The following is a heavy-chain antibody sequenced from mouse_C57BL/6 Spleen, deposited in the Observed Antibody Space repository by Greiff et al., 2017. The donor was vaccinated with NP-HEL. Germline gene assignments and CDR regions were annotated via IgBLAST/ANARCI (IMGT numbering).Heavy chain of an antibody. CDR2: IYPGSGST. CDR1: GYTFTDYY. D-gene: IGHD4-1*01. J-gene: IGHJ4*01. Sequence: VQLQQSGAELVRPGASVKLSCKASGYTFTDYYINWVKQRPGPGLEWIARIYPGSGSTYYNEKFKGKATLTAEKYSSTAYMQLSSLTSGDSAVYFCARAPNWDVGEMDYWGQGTSVTVAS. CDR3: ARAPNWDVGEMDY. V-gene: IGHV1-76*01.